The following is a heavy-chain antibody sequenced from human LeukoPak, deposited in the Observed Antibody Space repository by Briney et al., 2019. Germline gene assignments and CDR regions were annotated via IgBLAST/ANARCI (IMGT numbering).Heavy chain of an antibody. CDR3: ARAIIVVVLASFDP. CDR1: GASISGSYFY. V-gene: IGHV4-39*07. D-gene: IGHD2-2*01. CDR2: VFAAGST. Sequence: PSETLSLTCTVSGASISGSYFYLVWIRQSPEKGLEWIGSVFAAGSTYYNPSLKSRVTISVDTSKNQFSLKLSSVTAADTAVYYCARAIIVVVLASFDPWGQGTLVTVSS. J-gene: IGHJ5*02.